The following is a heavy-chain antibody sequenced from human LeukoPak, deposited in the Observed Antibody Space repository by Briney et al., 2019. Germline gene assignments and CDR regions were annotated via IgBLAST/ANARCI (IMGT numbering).Heavy chain of an antibody. J-gene: IGHJ4*02. D-gene: IGHD5-24*01. CDR2: ISSSSSYI. Sequence: PGGSLRLSCAASGFTFSSYSMNWVRQAPGKGLEWVSSISSSSSYIYYADSVKGRFTISRDNAKNSLYLQMNSLRAEDTAIYYCTRVGYIDEGIDYWGQGTLVTVSS. CDR3: TRVGYIDEGIDY. V-gene: IGHV3-21*06. CDR1: GFTFSSYS.